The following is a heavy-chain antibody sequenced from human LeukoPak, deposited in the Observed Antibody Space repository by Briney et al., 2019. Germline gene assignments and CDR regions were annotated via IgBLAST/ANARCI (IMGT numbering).Heavy chain of an antibody. CDR1: GFTFSSYA. CDR2: ISGSGGST. D-gene: IGHD2-8*01. Sequence: PGGSLRLSCAASGFTFSSYAMSWVRQAPGKGLEWVSAISGSGGSTYYADSVKGRFTISRDNSKNTLYLQMNSLRAEGTAVYYCAARRRLDIVLMVYAATLDHWGQGTLVTVSS. V-gene: IGHV3-23*01. J-gene: IGHJ4*02. CDR3: AARRRLDIVLMVYAATLDH.